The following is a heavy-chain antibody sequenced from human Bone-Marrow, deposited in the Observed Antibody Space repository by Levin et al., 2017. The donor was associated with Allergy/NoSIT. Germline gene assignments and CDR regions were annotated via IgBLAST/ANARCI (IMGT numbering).Heavy chain of an antibody. J-gene: IGHJ1*01. CDR1: GFTFSTYA. D-gene: IGHD6-19*01. CDR3: AKQAGSGWSSDYFQH. V-gene: IGHV3-23*01. CDR2: ISDGSTT. Sequence: GGSLRLSCAASGFTFSTYAMSWVRQAPGKGLEWVSLISDGSTTYYADSVRGRFTISRDNSKNTLYLQMNSLRAEDTAIYYCAKQAGSGWSSDYFQHWGQGTLVTVSS.